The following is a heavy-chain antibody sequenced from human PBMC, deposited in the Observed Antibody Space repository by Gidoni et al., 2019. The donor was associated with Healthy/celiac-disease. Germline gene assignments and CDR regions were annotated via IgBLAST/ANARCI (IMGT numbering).Heavy chain of an antibody. CDR1: GSTFSSYS. J-gene: IGHJ4*02. CDR3: ARPALGYSSSKDFDY. Sequence: EVQLVESGGGLVKPGGSLRLSCAASGSTFSSYSMNWVRQAPGKGLEWVSYISSSSSYIYYADSVKGRFTIARDNAKNSLYLQMNSLRAEDTAVYYCARPALGYSSSKDFDYWGQGTLVTVSS. V-gene: IGHV3-21*01. D-gene: IGHD6-6*01. CDR2: ISSSSSYI.